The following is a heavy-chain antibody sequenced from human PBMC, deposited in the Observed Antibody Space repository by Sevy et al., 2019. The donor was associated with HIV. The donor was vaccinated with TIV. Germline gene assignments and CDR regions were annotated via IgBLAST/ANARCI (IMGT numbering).Heavy chain of an antibody. D-gene: IGHD6-19*01. CDR3: AREGGYTSAWSPGNY. V-gene: IGHV3-30*04. J-gene: IGHJ4*02. Sequence: GGSLRLSCAASGFTFNTHAMHWVRQAPGKGLEGVALISYDGIIKYYADSVKGRLTISRDNSKNTLSLQMNSLRIEDTAVYYCAREGGYTSAWSPGNYWGQGTLVTVSS. CDR1: GFTFNTHA. CDR2: ISYDGIIK.